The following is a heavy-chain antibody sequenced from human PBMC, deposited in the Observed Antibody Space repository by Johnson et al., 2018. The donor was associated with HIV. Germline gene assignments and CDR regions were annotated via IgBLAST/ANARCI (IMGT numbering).Heavy chain of an antibody. J-gene: IGHJ3*02. CDR2: IKQDGSEK. Sequence: EVQLVESGGGLVQPGGSLRLSCAASGFTFSSYWMSWVRQAPGKGLEWVANIKQDGSEKYYVDSVKGRFTISRDNAKNSLYLQMNSLRAEDTAVYYCARPILRWRDDAVNIWGQGTRVTVSS. CDR3: ARPILRWRDDAVNI. CDR1: GFTFSSYW. V-gene: IGHV3-7*01. D-gene: IGHD4-23*01.